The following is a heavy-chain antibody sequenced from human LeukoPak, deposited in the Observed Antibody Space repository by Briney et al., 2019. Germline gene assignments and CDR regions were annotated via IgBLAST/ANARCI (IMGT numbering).Heavy chain of an antibody. V-gene: IGHV3-7*01. J-gene: IGHJ6*02. CDR2: IKEDGSEI. Sequence: PGGSLRLSCAASGYSFSSYWISWVRQAPGRGLEWVAHIKEDGSEIEYVDSVKGRFTISRDNAKNSAYLQMNNLRAEEAAVYYCARGRYGMDVWGQGTTVAVSS. CDR1: GYSFSSYW. CDR3: ARGRYGMDV.